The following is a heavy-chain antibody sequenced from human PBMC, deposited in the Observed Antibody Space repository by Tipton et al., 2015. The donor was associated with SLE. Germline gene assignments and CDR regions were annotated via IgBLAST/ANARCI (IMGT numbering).Heavy chain of an antibody. CDR1: GFTFSTYA. CDR2: VSSDGSNS. Sequence: SLRLSCAASGFTFSTYAMHWVRQPPGKGLEWVAVVSSDGSNSEYGDSVKGRFTISRDNSKNTLYLQMNSLRAEDTSVYYCARETPLDTGYFDYWGQGTLVTVSS. CDR3: ARETPLDTGYFDY. D-gene: IGHD3-10*01. V-gene: IGHV3-30*04. J-gene: IGHJ4*02.